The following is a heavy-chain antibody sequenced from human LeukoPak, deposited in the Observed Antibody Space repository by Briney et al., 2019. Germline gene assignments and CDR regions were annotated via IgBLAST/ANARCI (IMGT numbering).Heavy chain of an antibody. J-gene: IGHJ3*02. CDR3: ARPARIAAAGDLDAFDI. CDR1: GFTFSSYG. V-gene: IGHV3-33*01. CDR2: IWYDGSNK. D-gene: IGHD6-13*01. Sequence: PGGSLRLSCAASGFTFSSYGMHWVRQAPGKGLEWVAVIWYDGSNKYYADSVKGRFTISRDNSKNTLYLQMNSLRAEDTAVYYCARPARIAAAGDLDAFDIWGQGTMVTVSS.